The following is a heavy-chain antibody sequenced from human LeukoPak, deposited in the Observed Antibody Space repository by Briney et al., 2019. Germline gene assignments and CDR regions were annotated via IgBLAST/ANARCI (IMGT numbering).Heavy chain of an antibody. J-gene: IGHJ3*02. Sequence: PGGSLRLSCAASEFSVGSNYMTWVRQAPGKGLEWVSLIYSGGSTYYADSVKGRFTISRDNAKNSLYLQMNSLRAEDTAVYYCARDIWAGGIAVAGRGSFDIWGQGTMVTVSS. D-gene: IGHD6-19*01. CDR3: ARDIWAGGIAVAGRGSFDI. V-gene: IGHV3-66*01. CDR1: EFSVGSNY. CDR2: IYSGGST.